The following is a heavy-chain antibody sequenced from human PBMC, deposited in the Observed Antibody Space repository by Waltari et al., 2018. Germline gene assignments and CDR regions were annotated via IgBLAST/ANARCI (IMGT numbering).Heavy chain of an antibody. CDR1: GFTFLSYW. CDR2: INSDGSST. J-gene: IGHJ2*01. D-gene: IGHD3-10*01. Sequence: EVQLVESGGGLVQPGGSLRLSCAASGFTFLSYWMHWVRQAPGKGLVGGTRINSDGSSTSYADSVKGRFTTSRDNAKTALYLQMNSLRAEDTAVDYCARDIRGPVGQRPPWYFDLWGRGTLVTVSS. CDR3: ARDIRGPVGQRPPWYFDL. V-gene: IGHV3-74*01.